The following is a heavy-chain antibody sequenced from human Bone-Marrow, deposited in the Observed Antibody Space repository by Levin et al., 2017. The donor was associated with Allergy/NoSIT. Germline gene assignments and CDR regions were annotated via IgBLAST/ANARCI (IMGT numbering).Heavy chain of an antibody. V-gene: IGHV1-18*01. Sequence: ASVKVSCKASGYTFTSYGISWVRQAPGQGLEWMGWISAYNGNTNYAQKLQGRVTMTTDTSTSTAYMELRSLRSDDTAVYYCARVCCSSTSPTHPDYWGQGTLVTVSS. CDR1: GYTFTSYG. J-gene: IGHJ4*02. D-gene: IGHD2-2*01. CDR2: ISAYNGNT. CDR3: ARVCCSSTSPTHPDY.